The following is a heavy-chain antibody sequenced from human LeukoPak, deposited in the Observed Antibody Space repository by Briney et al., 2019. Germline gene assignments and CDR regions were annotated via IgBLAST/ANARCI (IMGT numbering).Heavy chain of an antibody. V-gene: IGHV3-23*01. CDR2: ISGSGGST. CDR3: AKERASYGSGSPIEGYFQH. Sequence: GGSLRLSCAASGFTFSRYAMSWVRQAPGKGLEWVSAISGSGGSTYYADSVKGRFTISRDNSKNTLYLQMNSLRAEDTAVYYCAKERASYGSGSPIEGYFQHWGQGTLVTVSS. CDR1: GFTFSRYA. J-gene: IGHJ1*01. D-gene: IGHD3-10*01.